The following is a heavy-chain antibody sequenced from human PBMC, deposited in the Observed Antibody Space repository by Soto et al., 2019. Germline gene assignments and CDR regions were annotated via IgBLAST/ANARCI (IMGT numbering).Heavy chain of an antibody. D-gene: IGHD2-8*02. J-gene: IGHJ4*02. CDR1: GGSSNSSSFS. Sequence: SETLSLTCTVSGGSSNSSSFSYGWIRQPPGKGLEWIGSIYHVGTTYYNPSLKSRVTISVDTSKSQFSLNLYSVTAADTAVYHCARGGYCTVDSCALSWGKGTLVTVS. CDR3: ARGGYCTVDSCALS. CDR2: IYHVGTT. V-gene: IGHV4-39*01.